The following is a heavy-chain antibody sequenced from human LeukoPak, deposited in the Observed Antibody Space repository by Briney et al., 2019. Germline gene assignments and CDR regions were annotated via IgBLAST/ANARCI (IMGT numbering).Heavy chain of an antibody. Sequence: ASVKVSCKASGYTFTGYYMHWVRQAPGQGLEWMGWINPNSGGTNYAQKFQGRVTMTRDTSISTAYMELSRLRSDDTAVYYCARGEDIVVVPAAIHYYYYMDVWGKGTTVTVSS. V-gene: IGHV1-2*02. CDR1: GYTFTGYY. CDR3: ARGEDIVVVPAAIHYYYYMDV. CDR2: INPNSGGT. D-gene: IGHD2-2*01. J-gene: IGHJ6*03.